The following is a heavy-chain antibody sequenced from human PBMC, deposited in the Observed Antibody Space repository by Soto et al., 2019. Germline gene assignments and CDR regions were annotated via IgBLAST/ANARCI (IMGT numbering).Heavy chain of an antibody. CDR1: GGSFSGYY. J-gene: IGHJ4*02. V-gene: IGHV4-34*01. Sequence: QVQLQQWGAGLLKPSETLSLTCAVYGGSFSGYYWSWIRQPPGKGLEWIGEINHSGSTNYNPSLKSRVTISVDASKNKFSLKMSAVTAADTAVYYCARGIRGSYYGSIFDYRGQGTLVTVSS. CDR3: ARGIRGSYYGSIFDY. CDR2: INHSGST. D-gene: IGHD1-26*01.